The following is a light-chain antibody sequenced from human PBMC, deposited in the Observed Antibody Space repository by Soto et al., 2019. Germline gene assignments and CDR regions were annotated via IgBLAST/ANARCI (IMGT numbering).Light chain of an antibody. CDR1: QSISTY. V-gene: IGKV1-39*01. CDR3: QQSYSNPRT. J-gene: IGKJ3*01. CDR2: ATS. Sequence: DIQMTQSPSSLSASLGDRVNITCRASQSISTYLNWYQQKPGKAPKLVIYATSSLQSGVSSTFSGSGSGTDFTLTISSLQTEDFATYYCQQSYSNPRTFGPGNKVDIK.